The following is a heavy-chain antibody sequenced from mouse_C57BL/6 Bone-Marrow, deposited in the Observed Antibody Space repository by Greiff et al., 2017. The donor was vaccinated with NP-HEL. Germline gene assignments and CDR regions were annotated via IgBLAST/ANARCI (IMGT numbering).Heavy chain of an antibody. D-gene: IGHD1-1*01. CDR2: INPNNGGT. J-gene: IGHJ2*01. CDR1: GYTFTDYY. Sequence: VQLKQSGPELVKPGASVKISCKASGYTFTDYYMNWVKQSHGKSLEWIGDINPNNGGTSYNQKFKGKATLTVDKSSSTAYMELRSLTSEDSAVYYCARSTFITTVVATDFDYWGQGTTLTVSS. V-gene: IGHV1-26*01. CDR3: ARSTFITTVVATDFDY.